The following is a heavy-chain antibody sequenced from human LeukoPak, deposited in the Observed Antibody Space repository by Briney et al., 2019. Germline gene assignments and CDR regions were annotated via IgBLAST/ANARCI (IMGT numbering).Heavy chain of an antibody. V-gene: IGHV1-2*02. Sequence: ASVKVSCKASGYTFTGYYMHWVRQAPGPGLEWMGWINPNSGGTNYAQKFQGRVTMTRDTSISTAYMELSRLRSDDTAMYYCARSSGWKYNIDYWGQGTLVTVSS. CDR2: INPNSGGT. D-gene: IGHD6-19*01. CDR1: GYTFTGYY. J-gene: IGHJ4*02. CDR3: ARSSGWKYNIDY.